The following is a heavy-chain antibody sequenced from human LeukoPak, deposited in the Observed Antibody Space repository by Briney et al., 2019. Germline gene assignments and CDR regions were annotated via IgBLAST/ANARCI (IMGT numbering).Heavy chain of an antibody. CDR3: AKGRYGSGSYISYYFDY. CDR2: ISWNSGSI. Sequence: PGGSLRLSCAASGFTFSSYAMSWVRQAPGKGLEWVSGISWNSGSIGYADSVKGRFTISRDNAKNSLYLQMNSLRAEDTALYYCAKGRYGSGSYISYYFDYWGQGTLVTVSS. J-gene: IGHJ4*02. V-gene: IGHV3-9*01. D-gene: IGHD3-10*01. CDR1: GFTFSSYA.